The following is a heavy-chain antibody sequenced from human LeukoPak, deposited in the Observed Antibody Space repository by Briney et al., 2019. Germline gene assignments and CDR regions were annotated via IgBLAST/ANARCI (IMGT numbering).Heavy chain of an antibody. CDR2: INHSGST. CDR3: ARAPYYYGSGTHRSDAFDI. Sequence: PSETLSLTCAVYGGSFSAYYWSWIRQPPGKGLEWIGEINHSGSTNYNPSLKSRVTISVDTSKNQFSLKLSSVTAADTAVYYCARAPYYYGSGTHRSDAFDIWGQGTMVTVSS. D-gene: IGHD3-10*01. CDR1: GGSFSAYY. J-gene: IGHJ3*02. V-gene: IGHV4-34*01.